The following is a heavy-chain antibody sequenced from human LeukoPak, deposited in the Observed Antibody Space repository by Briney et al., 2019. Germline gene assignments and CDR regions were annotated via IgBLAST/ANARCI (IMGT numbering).Heavy chain of an antibody. Sequence: GGSLRLSCAASGLTFSTYAMSWVRQAPGKGLEWVSTISSRGDTTYYADSVKGRFTFSRDNSKNTLYLQMDSLRAEDTAVYYCAKYSGSGYYYCFYGMDVWGQGTTVTVSS. D-gene: IGHD3-10*01. CDR1: GLTFSTYA. CDR3: AKYSGSGYYYCFYGMDV. V-gene: IGHV3-23*01. J-gene: IGHJ6*02. CDR2: ISSRGDTT.